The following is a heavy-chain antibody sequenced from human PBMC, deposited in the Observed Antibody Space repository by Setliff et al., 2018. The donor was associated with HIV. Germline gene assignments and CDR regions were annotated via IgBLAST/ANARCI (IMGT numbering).Heavy chain of an antibody. Sequence: SETLSLTCTVSRDSINGHWWSWIRQPPGKGLEWTGSIHYSGITHYNPSLKSRLTMSVDTSKNQVSLKLTSVTAADTAVYYCARYKCINFACVGFDIWGQGTVVTASS. CDR1: RDSINGHW. J-gene: IGHJ3*02. D-gene: IGHD3-9*01. CDR3: ARYKCINFACVGFDI. V-gene: IGHV4-59*11. CDR2: IHYSGIT.